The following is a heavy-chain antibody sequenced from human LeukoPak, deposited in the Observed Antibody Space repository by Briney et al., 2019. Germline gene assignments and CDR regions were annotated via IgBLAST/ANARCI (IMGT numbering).Heavy chain of an antibody. J-gene: IGHJ5*02. CDR2: IRWNIGRI. CDR3: AKGHIAALACNWFDP. D-gene: IGHD6-6*01. V-gene: IGHV3-9*03. Sequence: PGRSLRLSCAASGSTFDDYAMHWVRQAPGKGMGWDSCIRWNIGRIVYADFVKGRFTLSRDNAKNSLYLQMNGLRAEDMASYYCAKGHIAALACNWFDPGGQGILVSVSS. CDR1: GSTFDDYA.